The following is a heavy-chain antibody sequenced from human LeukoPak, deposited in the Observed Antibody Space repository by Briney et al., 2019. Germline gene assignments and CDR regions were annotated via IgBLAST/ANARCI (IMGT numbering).Heavy chain of an antibody. CDR3: ARDAPYSGSYLDY. V-gene: IGHV1-18*01. CDR2: ISGYNSNT. J-gene: IGHJ4*02. D-gene: IGHD1-26*01. Sequence: ASVKVSCKASGYTFTSYGVNWVRQAPRQGLEWMGWISGYNSNTNYAQKPQGRVTMTTDTSTSTAYMELRSLRSDDTAVYYCARDAPYSGSYLDYWGQGTLVTVSS. CDR1: GYTFTSYG.